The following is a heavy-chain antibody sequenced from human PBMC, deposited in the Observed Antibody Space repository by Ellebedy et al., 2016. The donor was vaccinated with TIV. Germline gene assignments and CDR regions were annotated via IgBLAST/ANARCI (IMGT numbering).Heavy chain of an antibody. CDR1: GFTFSSYS. CDR3: ARDNVYYDSSGYRVFDY. D-gene: IGHD3-22*01. V-gene: IGHV3-21*01. Sequence: GESLKISCAASGFTFSSYSMNWVRQAPGKGLEWVSSISSSSYIYYADSVKGRFTISRDNAKNSLYLQMNSLKAEDTAVYYCARDNVYYDSSGYRVFDYWGQGTLVTVSS. J-gene: IGHJ4*02. CDR2: ISSSSYI.